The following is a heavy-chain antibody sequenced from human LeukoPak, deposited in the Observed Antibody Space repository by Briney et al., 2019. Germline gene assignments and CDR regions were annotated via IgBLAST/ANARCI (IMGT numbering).Heavy chain of an antibody. CDR3: ARDQYYYDSSGYYPYYYYYMDV. CDR2: IYYSGST. D-gene: IGHD3-22*01. J-gene: IGHJ6*03. Sequence: ASQTLSLTCTVSGGSISSYYWSWIRQPPGKGLEWIGYIYYSGSTNYNPSLKSRVTISVDTSKNQFSLKLSSVTAADTAVYYCARDQYYYDSSGYYPYYYYYMDVWGKGTTVTVSS. CDR1: GGSISSYY. V-gene: IGHV4-59*01.